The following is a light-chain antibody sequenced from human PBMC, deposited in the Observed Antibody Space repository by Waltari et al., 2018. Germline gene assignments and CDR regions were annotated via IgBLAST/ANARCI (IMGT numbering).Light chain of an antibody. Sequence: QAGLIQPPSVSRALGQTATPTCAGNRNNVGTQGLDWLQQHQGHPPKLLSYRSDNRPSGISERFSASRSGNTASLTITGLQADDEADYYCSAWDKDLVAVVFGGGTKLTVL. V-gene: IGLV10-54*04. CDR2: RSD. CDR3: SAWDKDLVAVV. CDR1: RNNVGTQG. J-gene: IGLJ3*02.